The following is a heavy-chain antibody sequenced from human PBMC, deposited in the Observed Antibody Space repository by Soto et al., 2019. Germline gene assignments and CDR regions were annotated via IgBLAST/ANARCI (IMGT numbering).Heavy chain of an antibody. CDR1: GFSLRNSGVG. CDR3: AQRAGRAGTVAFDY. D-gene: IGHD6-19*01. Sequence: QITLKESGPTLAKPTQTLTLTCTIFGFSLRNSGVGVGWIRRPPGKALEWLALIYWNDDKRYSPPLKSTRTITKDTSKDQVVLTMTNTDPVDTATYYCAQRAGRAGTVAFDYWSQGTLVTVSA. CDR2: IYWNDDK. J-gene: IGHJ4*02. V-gene: IGHV2-5*01.